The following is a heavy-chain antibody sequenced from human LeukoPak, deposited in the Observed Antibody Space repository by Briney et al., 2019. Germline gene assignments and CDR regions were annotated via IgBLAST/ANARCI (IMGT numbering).Heavy chain of an antibody. CDR2: IYTSGST. D-gene: IGHD2-15*01. CDR3: ARGGSYCSGGKCHTFDS. J-gene: IGHJ4*02. V-gene: IGHV4-4*07. CDR1: GGSISSYY. Sequence: SETLSLTCTVSGGSISSYYWSWIRQPAGKGLEWIGRIYTSGSTNYNPSLKSRVTVSVDTSKNQFSLRLTSATAADTAMYFCARGGSYCSGGKCHTFDSWGQGTLVTVSS.